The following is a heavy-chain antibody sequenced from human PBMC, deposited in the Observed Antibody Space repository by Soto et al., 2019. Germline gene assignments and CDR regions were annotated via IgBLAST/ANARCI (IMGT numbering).Heavy chain of an antibody. J-gene: IGHJ6*03. Sequence: EVQLVESGGGLVQPGGSLKLSCAASGFTFSGSAMHWVRQASGKGLEWVGRIRSKGNNYATAYGASLKGRFTISRDDSNNTAYLQMIRLNTEDTAVYYCSRQASDFWSGKPQYYMDVWGKGTTVTVS. V-gene: IGHV3-73*01. CDR1: GFTFSGSA. CDR3: SRQASDFWSGKPQYYMDV. D-gene: IGHD3-3*01. CDR2: IRSKGNNYAT.